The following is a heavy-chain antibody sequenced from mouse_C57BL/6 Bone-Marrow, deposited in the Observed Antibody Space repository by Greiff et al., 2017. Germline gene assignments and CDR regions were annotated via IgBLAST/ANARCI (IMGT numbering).Heavy chain of an antibody. CDR2: IWGGGST. Sequence: VQLQQSGPGLVAPSQSLSITCTVSGFSLTSYGVSWVRQPPGKGLEWLGVIWGGGSTNYHSALISRLSISKDNSKSQVFLKLNSLQPDDTATYYCAKRGYYSTLYWYFDVWGTGTTVTVSS. D-gene: IGHD2-5*01. CDR3: AKRGYYSTLYWYFDV. J-gene: IGHJ1*03. CDR1: GFSLTSYG. V-gene: IGHV2-3*01.